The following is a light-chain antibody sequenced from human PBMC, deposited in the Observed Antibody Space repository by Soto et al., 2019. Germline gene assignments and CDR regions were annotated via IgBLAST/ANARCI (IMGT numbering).Light chain of an antibody. CDR1: QSVSNNY. J-gene: IGKJ1*01. CDR3: QQYGSSGT. CDR2: GAS. Sequence: EVRLSQSPGTLSLSTGERATLSCRASQSVSNNYLAWYQQKPGQAPRLLIYGASNRATGIPDRFSGSGSGTDFTLTISRLEPEDFAVYYCQQYGSSGTFGQGTKV. V-gene: IGKV3-20*01.